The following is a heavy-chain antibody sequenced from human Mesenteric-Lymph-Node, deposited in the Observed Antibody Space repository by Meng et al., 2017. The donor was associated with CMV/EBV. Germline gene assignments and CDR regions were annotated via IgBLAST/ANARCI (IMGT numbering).Heavy chain of an antibody. V-gene: IGHV3-30*03. CDR3: AREGAPIYCSSTSCYGNWFDP. J-gene: IGHJ5*02. D-gene: IGHD2-2*01. CDR1: GFTFSSYS. Sequence: GGSLRLSCAASGFTFSSYSMNWVRQAPGKGLEWVAIISYDGSSKYYADSVKGRFTISRDNSKSTLHLQMNSLRPEDTAVYYCAREGAPIYCSSTSCYGNWFDPWGQGTLVTVSS. CDR2: ISYDGSSK.